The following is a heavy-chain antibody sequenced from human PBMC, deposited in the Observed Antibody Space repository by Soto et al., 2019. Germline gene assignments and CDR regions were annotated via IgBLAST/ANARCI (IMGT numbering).Heavy chain of an antibody. Sequence: GGSLRLSCAASGFTFSSYAMSWVRQAPGKGLEWVSGISGSGSTTYYTDSVKGRFTISRDNAKNTLYLQMNSLRAEDTAVYYCASLGYSSGYYFFDYWGRGTLVTVSS. CDR2: ISGSGSTT. D-gene: IGHD6-19*01. V-gene: IGHV3-23*01. CDR1: GFTFSSYA. CDR3: ASLGYSSGYYFFDY. J-gene: IGHJ4*02.